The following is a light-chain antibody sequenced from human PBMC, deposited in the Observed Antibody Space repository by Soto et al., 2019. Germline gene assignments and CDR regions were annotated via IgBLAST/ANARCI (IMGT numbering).Light chain of an antibody. CDR2: SAS. CDR3: QQGYSTPWT. CDR1: QNINIY. J-gene: IGKJ1*01. Sequence: DIRMAQSPSSLSSSIWDRVTITCRASQNINIYLNWYQQIPGKAPKLLIYSASSLQSGVAPRFSGSGSGTDFTLSISSLQPEDIGNYYCQQGYSTPWTFGQGTKVDIK. V-gene: IGKV1-39*01.